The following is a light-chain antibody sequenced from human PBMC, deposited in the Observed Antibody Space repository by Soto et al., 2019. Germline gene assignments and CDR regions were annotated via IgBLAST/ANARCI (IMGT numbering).Light chain of an antibody. Sequence: QSVLTQPASVSGSPGQSITISCTGTSSDVGGYNYVSWYQQHPGKAPKVMIYDDTNRPSGVSNRFSGSKSGNTASLTISGLQAEDEADYYCSSYTSSNTVVFGGGTQLTVL. CDR2: DDT. V-gene: IGLV2-14*01. CDR3: SSYTSSNTVV. CDR1: SSDVGGYNY. J-gene: IGLJ2*01.